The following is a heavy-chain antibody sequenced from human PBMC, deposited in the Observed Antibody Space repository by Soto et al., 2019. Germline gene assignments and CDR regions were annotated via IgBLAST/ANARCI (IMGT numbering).Heavy chain of an antibody. J-gene: IGHJ6*02. V-gene: IGHV4-59*01. Sequence: PSDTLSLTYTVSGCPISAYYWNWMRQPPGRGLEWIGYIYYNGNTNYNPSLKSRVTMSVDRSKNQFSLKLTSVTAADTAVYFCARDGRLMLRGFSFYNGMDVWGQGTTVT. D-gene: IGHD3-10*01. CDR2: IYYNGNT. CDR1: GCPISAYY. CDR3: ARDGRLMLRGFSFYNGMDV.